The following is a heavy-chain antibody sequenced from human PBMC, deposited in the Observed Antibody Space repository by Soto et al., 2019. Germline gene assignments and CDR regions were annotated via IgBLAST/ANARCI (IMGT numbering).Heavy chain of an antibody. V-gene: IGHV4-30-4*01. CDR3: ATGRGHSLFDY. J-gene: IGHJ4*02. CDR1: GGSISTGDYY. D-gene: IGHD3-10*01. CDR2: NYHSGST. Sequence: SETLSLTCTVSGGSISTGDYYWTWLRQSPGKGLEWIGYNYHSGSTYYNPSHLGRITVSVDTSKNQFSLKLTSVTAADTAVYYCATGRGHSLFDYWGQGTPVTVSS.